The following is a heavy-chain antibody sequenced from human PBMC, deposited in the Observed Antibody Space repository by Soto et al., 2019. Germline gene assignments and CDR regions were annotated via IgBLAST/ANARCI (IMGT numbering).Heavy chain of an antibody. D-gene: IGHD3-16*01. J-gene: IGHJ5*02. CDR1: GFSLTTRGVG. Sequence: QITLKESGPTLVKPTQTLTLTCTFSGFSLTTRGVGVGWIRQPPGKALECLALIYWDDDKRYSPSLQSRLSITKDTSKNQLVLTMTNVAPVDTATYYCAHIPNYYQYDWLDPWGQGTLVSVSS. CDR3: AHIPNYYQYDWLDP. V-gene: IGHV2-5*02. CDR2: IYWDDDK.